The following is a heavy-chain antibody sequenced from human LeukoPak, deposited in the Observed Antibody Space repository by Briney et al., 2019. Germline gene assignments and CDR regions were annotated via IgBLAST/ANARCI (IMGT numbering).Heavy chain of an antibody. CDR3: ARAEYSSGWYGGAFDI. CDR1: GGSISSGGYS. Sequence: TLSLTCAVSGGSISSGGYSWSWIRQPPGKGLEWIGYIYHSGSTYYNPSLKSRVTISVDRSKNQFSLKLSSVTAADTAVYYCARAEYSSGWYGGAFDIWGQGTMVTVSS. CDR2: IYHSGST. V-gene: IGHV4-30-2*01. J-gene: IGHJ3*02. D-gene: IGHD6-19*01.